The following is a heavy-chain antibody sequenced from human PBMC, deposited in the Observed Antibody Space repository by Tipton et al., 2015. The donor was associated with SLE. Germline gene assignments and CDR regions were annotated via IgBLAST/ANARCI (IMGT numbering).Heavy chain of an antibody. CDR1: GVSISTYY. CDR3: ARHLGVIVAFEV. CDR2: FYFSGSS. J-gene: IGHJ3*01. Sequence: TLSLTCSVSGVSISTYYWSWIRQSPGKGLEWIGFFYFSGSSQYNPSLKSRVAISADTSNNQFSLELRSVTAADKAVYYCARHLGVIVAFEVWGQGTVVIVSS. D-gene: IGHD3-10*01. V-gene: IGHV4-59*03.